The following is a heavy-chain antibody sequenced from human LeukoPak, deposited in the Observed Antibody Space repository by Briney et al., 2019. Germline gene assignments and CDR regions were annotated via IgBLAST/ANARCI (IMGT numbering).Heavy chain of an antibody. D-gene: IGHD3-22*01. V-gene: IGHV3-15*01. CDR3: TTVYSDSSGYYFNYCDY. CDR2: IKSKADGETT. J-gene: IGHJ4*02. CDR1: GFTVSNAW. Sequence: GGSLRLSCAASGFTVSNAWMSWVRQAPGKGLEWIGRIKSKADGETTDYAAPVKGRLTTSRDDSKNTLYLQMNSLRTEDTAVYYCTTVYSDSSGYYFNYCDYWGQGTLVIVST.